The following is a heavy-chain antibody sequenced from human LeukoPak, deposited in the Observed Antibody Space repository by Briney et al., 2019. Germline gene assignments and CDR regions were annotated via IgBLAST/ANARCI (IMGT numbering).Heavy chain of an antibody. CDR3: ARGGYCSGGSCFDAFDI. CDR1: GGSISSYY. Sequence: PSETLSLTCTVSGGSISSYYWSWIRQPPGKGLEWIGYIYYSGSTNYNPSLKSRVAISVDTSKNQFSLKLSSVTAADTAVYYCARGGYCSGGSCFDAFDIWGQGTMVTVSS. CDR2: IYYSGST. J-gene: IGHJ3*02. D-gene: IGHD2-15*01. V-gene: IGHV4-59*01.